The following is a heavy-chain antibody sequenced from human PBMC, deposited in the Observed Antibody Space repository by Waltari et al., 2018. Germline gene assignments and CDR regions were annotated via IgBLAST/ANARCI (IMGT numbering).Heavy chain of an antibody. CDR3: ARDTDYYYGMDV. V-gene: IGHV3-48*03. D-gene: IGHD4-17*01. CDR2: ISSSGSTI. J-gene: IGHJ6*02. CDR1: GFTFSSYE. Sequence: EVQLVESGGGLVQPGGSLRLSCAASGFTFSSYEMHWVRQAPGKGLEWVSYISSSGSTIYYADSVKGRFTISRDNAKNSLYLQMNSLRAEDTAVYYCARDTDYYYGMDVWGQGTTVTVSS.